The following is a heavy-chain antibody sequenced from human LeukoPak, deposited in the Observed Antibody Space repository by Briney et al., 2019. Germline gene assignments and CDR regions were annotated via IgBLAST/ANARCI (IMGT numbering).Heavy chain of an antibody. V-gene: IGHV4-59*01. Sequence: SETLSLTCSVSGGSITGYSWSWIRQPPGKGLGWIGYIYYSGDTYYNASLKSRVSFSVDTSQKQFSLKLKSVTAADTAVYYCAVAAANTRLGDALDIWGQGTMVTVSS. CDR1: GGSITGYS. D-gene: IGHD6-13*01. J-gene: IGHJ3*02. CDR2: IYYSGDT. CDR3: AVAAANTRLGDALDI.